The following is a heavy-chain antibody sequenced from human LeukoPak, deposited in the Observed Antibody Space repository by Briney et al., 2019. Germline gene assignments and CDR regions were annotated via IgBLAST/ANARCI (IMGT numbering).Heavy chain of an antibody. J-gene: IGHJ5*02. CDR3: ARHEYSGSYYGLSWFDP. Sequence: KTSETLSLTCTVSGGSISSSGYYWGWIRQPPGKGLEWIASIYYSESTYYNPSLKSRVTISVDTSKNQLSLKLSSLTAADTAVYYCARHEYSGSYYGLSWFDPWGQGTLVTVSS. D-gene: IGHD1-26*01. CDR1: GGSISSSGYY. V-gene: IGHV4-39*01. CDR2: IYYSEST.